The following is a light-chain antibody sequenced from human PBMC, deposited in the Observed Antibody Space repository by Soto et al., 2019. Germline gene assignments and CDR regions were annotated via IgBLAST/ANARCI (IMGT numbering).Light chain of an antibody. J-gene: IGKJ5*01. CDR1: QGISSY. Sequence: DIQFTHSPSFLSASVGDRVTITCRASQGISSYLAWYQQKPGKAPKLLIYAASTLQSGVPSRFSGSGSGTEFILTISSLQPEDFATYYCQQLNSYRITFGQGSRLEIK. CDR3: QQLNSYRIT. CDR2: AAS. V-gene: IGKV1-9*01.